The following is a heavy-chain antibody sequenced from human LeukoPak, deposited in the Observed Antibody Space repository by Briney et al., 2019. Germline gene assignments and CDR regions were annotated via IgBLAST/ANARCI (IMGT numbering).Heavy chain of an antibody. D-gene: IGHD5-18*01. CDR3: AREVDTAMVTRIDP. J-gene: IGHJ5*02. CDR1: GGSISSGDYY. CDR2: IYYSGST. Sequence: SETLSLTCTVSGGSISSGDYYWSWIRQPPGKGLEWIGYIYYSGSTNYNPSLKSRVTISVDTSKNQFSLKLSSVTAADTAVYYCAREVDTAMVTRIDPWGQGTLVTVSS. V-gene: IGHV4-30-4*01.